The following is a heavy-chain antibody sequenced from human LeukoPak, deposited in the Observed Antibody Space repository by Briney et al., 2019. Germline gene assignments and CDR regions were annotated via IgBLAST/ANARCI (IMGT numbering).Heavy chain of an antibody. CDR1: GYTLTGYY. Sequence: GASVKVSCKASGYTLTGYYMHWVRQAPGQGLEWMGWINPNSGGTNYAQKFQGRVTMTRDTSISTAYMELSRLRSDDTAVYYCARGVGDGYNDKDYWGQGTLVTVSS. CDR2: INPNSGGT. CDR3: ARGVGDGYNDKDY. V-gene: IGHV1-2*02. D-gene: IGHD5-24*01. J-gene: IGHJ4*02.